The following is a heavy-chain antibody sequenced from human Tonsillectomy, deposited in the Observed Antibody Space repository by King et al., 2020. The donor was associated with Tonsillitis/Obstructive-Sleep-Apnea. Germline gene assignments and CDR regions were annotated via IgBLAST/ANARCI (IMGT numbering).Heavy chain of an antibody. CDR1: GYSFTSYW. D-gene: IGHD2-2*01. V-gene: IGHV5-10-1*01. CDR3: ARGHCSSTNCYYFDY. J-gene: IGHJ4*02. CDR2: IDPSDSYV. Sequence: QLVQSGAEVKKPGESLRISCQGSGYSFTSYWINWVRQMPGKGLEWMGTIDPSDSYVNYSPSFQGHVTNLTDKSISTAYMQWSSLKAPDTAMYYCARGHCSSTNCYYFDYWGQGALVTVSS.